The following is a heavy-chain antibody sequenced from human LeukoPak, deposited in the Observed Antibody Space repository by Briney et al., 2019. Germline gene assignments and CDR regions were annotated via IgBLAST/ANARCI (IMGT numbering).Heavy chain of an antibody. D-gene: IGHD7-27*01. Sequence: PGRSLRLSCAASGFTYSSCAMHWVRQAPGKGLEWVATISYDGSNKYYADSVKGRFTISRDNAKNSLYLQMNSLRAEDTAVYCCARDLGTDYWGQGTLVTVSS. J-gene: IGHJ4*02. CDR1: GFTYSSCA. CDR3: ARDLGTDY. CDR2: ISYDGSNK. V-gene: IGHV3-30-3*01.